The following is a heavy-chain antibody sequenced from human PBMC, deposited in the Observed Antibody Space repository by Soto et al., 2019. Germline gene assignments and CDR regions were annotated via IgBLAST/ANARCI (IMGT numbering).Heavy chain of an antibody. D-gene: IGHD6-6*01. CDR1: GFTVRSNY. J-gene: IGHJ6*02. V-gene: IGHV3-53*01. CDR3: AREGDSSLGGMDV. Sequence: PGGSLRLSCAASGFTVRSNYISWVRQAPGKGLEWVSVIYIGGSTYYADSVKGRFTIPRDNSKNTLYLQMNSLRAEDTAVYYCAREGDSSLGGMDVWGQGTTVTVSS. CDR2: IYIGGST.